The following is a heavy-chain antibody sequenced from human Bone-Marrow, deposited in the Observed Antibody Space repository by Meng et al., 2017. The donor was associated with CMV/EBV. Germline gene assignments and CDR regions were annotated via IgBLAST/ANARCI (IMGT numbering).Heavy chain of an antibody. CDR3: ARDPTWGSDF. V-gene: IGHV1-2*02. CDR1: GYTSTTDD. Sequence: SCKASGYTSTTDDMHWVRQAPGQGLEWMGWTNPNTGDTNYAQNVQGRVTMTRDTSVSTVYMDLSRLRPDDTAVYYCARDPTWGSDFWGQGTLVTVSS. CDR2: TNPNTGDT. J-gene: IGHJ4*02. D-gene: IGHD7-27*01.